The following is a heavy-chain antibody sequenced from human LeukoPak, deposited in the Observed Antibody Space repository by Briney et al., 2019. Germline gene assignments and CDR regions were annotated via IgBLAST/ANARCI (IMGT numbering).Heavy chain of an antibody. Sequence: SETLSLTCTVSGGSISSGGYYWSWIRQHPGKGLEWIGYIYYSGSTYYNPSLKSRVTISVDTSKNQFSLKLSSVTAADTAVYYCARSYYDSSGYRFDPWGQGTLVTVSS. CDR2: IYYSGST. V-gene: IGHV4-31*03. J-gene: IGHJ5*02. CDR1: GGSISSGGYY. D-gene: IGHD3-22*01. CDR3: ARSYYDSSGYRFDP.